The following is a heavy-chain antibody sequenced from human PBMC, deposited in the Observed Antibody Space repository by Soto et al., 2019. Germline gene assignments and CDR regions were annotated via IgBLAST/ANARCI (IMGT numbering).Heavy chain of an antibody. J-gene: IGHJ4*01. Sequence: GASVKVSCKACGYTFTSYAMHWVRQAPGQRLEWMGWINAGNGNTKYSQKFQGRVTITRDTSASTAYMELSSLRSEDTAVYYCAKGGLIAPGQRNYFDSWGHGTLVTVSS. CDR1: GYTFTSYA. D-gene: IGHD2-8*01. CDR2: INAGNGNT. CDR3: AKGGLIAPGQRNYFDS. V-gene: IGHV1-3*01.